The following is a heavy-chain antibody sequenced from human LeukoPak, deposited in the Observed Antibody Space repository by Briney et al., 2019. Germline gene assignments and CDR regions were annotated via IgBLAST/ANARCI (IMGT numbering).Heavy chain of an antibody. CDR2: SNDSGGT. D-gene: IGHD6-19*01. V-gene: IGHV4-34*08. CDR1: GRTFSGYY. Sequence: SETLSLTCAVYGRTFSGYYWSWIRQPPGKRLEWVGESNDSGGTNYNPSLKSRVTISIDTSKNQFSLKLNSVTAADTAVYYCAAESERWLVRSWGQGTLVTVSS. CDR3: AAESERWLVRS. J-gene: IGHJ4*02.